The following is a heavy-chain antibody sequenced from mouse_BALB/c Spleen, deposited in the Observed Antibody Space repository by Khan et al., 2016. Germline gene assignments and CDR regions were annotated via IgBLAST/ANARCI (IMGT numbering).Heavy chain of an antibody. CDR1: GYSITSDYA. Sequence: QLEESGPGLVKPSQSLSLTCTVTGYSITSDYAWNWIRQFPGNKLEWMGYISYSGSTSYNPSLKSRISITRDTSKNQFFLQLNSVTTEDTATYYCARGRYYGSRGYFDDWGAGTTVTVSS. J-gene: IGHJ1*01. V-gene: IGHV3-2*02. D-gene: IGHD1-1*01. CDR2: ISYSGST. CDR3: ARGRYYGSRGYFDD.